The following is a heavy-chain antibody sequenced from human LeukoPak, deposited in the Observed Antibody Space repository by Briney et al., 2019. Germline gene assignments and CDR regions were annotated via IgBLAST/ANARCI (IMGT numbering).Heavy chain of an antibody. J-gene: IGHJ4*02. V-gene: IGHV3-23*01. Sequence: QSGGSLRLSCVASGFTFTKCAMSWIRQAPGKGLEWVAIITATGDTAYYADSVKGRFTISRDNSRNTVYMQMDSLRAEDTAINYCAGDRNSDWYSPLDYWGQGSQVTVSP. CDR1: GFTFTKCA. D-gene: IGHD6-19*01. CDR2: ITATGDTA. CDR3: AGDRNSDWYSPLDY.